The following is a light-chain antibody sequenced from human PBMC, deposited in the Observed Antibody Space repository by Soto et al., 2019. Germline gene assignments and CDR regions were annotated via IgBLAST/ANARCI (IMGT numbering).Light chain of an antibody. CDR2: EGS. J-gene: IGLJ1*01. Sequence: QSALTQPASVSGSPGQSITISCTGSSNDVGRYNQVSWYQQHPGKAPKVMIYEGSQRPSGVSNRFSGSKSGNTASLTISGLQAEDEAYYYCCSYVGSTTYVFGTGTKVTVL. V-gene: IGLV2-23*01. CDR1: SNDVGRYNQ. CDR3: CSYVGSTTYV.